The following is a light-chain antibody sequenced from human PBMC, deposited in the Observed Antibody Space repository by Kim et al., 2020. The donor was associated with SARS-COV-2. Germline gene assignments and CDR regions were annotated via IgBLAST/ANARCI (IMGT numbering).Light chain of an antibody. J-gene: IGKJ1*01. CDR1: QSVSDN. V-gene: IGKV3-15*01. Sequence: SLGERATLSCRASQSVSDNLAWYQQKPGQAPRLLIYAASTRATDIPARFSGSGSGTEFTLTISSLQSEDSAVYYCQQYDDWPPWTFGQGTKVDIK. CDR3: QQYDDWPPWT. CDR2: AAS.